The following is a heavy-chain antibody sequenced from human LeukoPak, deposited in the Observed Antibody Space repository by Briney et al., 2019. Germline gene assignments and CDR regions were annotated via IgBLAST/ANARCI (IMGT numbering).Heavy chain of an antibody. Sequence: SETLSLTCTVSGGSITSYYWSWIRQPPGKGLERVGYIYYSGNTNYNPSLKSRVTISVDTSKNQFSLNLTSVTAADTAVYYCAAGGPGDFDYWGQGTLVTVSS. CDR2: IYYSGNT. J-gene: IGHJ4*02. CDR3: AAGGPGDFDY. CDR1: GGSITSYY. D-gene: IGHD3-16*01. V-gene: IGHV4-59*08.